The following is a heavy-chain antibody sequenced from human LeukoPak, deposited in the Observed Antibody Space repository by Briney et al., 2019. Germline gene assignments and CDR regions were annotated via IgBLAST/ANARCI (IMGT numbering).Heavy chain of an antibody. V-gene: IGHV3-23*01. CDR3: AKDQGSGHGAYTWGTFDY. D-gene: IGHD3-16*01. CDR2: ISGRGDST. J-gene: IGHJ4*01. CDR1: GFTFSSHA. Sequence: GGSLRLSCAASGFTFSSHAMSGVRQAPGKGLEWASGISGRGDSTVYADSVKGRFTISRDNSGNTLFLQMNSLRVEDTAVYYCAKDQGSGHGAYTWGTFDYWGPETLVTVFS.